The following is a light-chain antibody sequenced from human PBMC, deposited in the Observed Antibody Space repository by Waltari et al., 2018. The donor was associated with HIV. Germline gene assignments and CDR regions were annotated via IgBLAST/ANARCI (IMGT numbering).Light chain of an antibody. V-gene: IGKV3-11*01. CDR3: QQRSNWPALS. CDR1: QNVNTS. J-gene: IGKJ4*01. Sequence: EIVLTQSPATLSLSPGERAILSCRASQNVNTSLAWYQQKPGQAPRLLIFDASKRATGIPARFSGLGSGTDFTLTISSLDAEDSAFYFCQQRSNWPALSFGGGTKVEIK. CDR2: DAS.